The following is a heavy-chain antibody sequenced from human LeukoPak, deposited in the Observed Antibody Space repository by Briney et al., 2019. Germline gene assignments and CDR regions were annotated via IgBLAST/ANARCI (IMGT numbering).Heavy chain of an antibody. V-gene: IGHV3-15*01. J-gene: IGHJ4*02. CDR2: IKSKTDGGTT. CDR3: TTERSIAARYRQQLIPN. Sequence: GSLRLSCAASGFTFSSYWMHWVRQAPGKGLEWVGRIKSKTDGGTTDYAAPVKGRFTISRDDSKNTLYLQMNSLKTEDTAVYYCTTERSIAARYRQQLIPNWGQGTLVTVSS. D-gene: IGHD6-6*01. CDR1: GFTFSSYW.